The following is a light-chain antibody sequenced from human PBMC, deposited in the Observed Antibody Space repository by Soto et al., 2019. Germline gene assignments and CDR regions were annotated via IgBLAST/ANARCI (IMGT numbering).Light chain of an antibody. CDR2: GAS. CDR1: QGIRSF. CDR3: QQLNTNLGT. J-gene: IGKJ3*01. Sequence: DIQLTQSPPFLSASVGDRVTITCRASQGIRSFLAWYQQKPGKAPKLLIYGASILQNGVPSRFSGSGSGTEFTLTITSLQPEDFATYYCQQLNTNLGTFGPGTKVEIK. V-gene: IGKV1-9*01.